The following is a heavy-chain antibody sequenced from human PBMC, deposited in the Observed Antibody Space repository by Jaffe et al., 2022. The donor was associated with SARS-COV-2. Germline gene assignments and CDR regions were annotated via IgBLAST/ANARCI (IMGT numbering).Heavy chain of an antibody. V-gene: IGHV3-30-3*01. D-gene: IGHD5-12*01. Sequence: QVQLVESGGGVVQPGRSLRLSCAASGFTFSSYAMHWVRQAPGKGLEWVAVISYDGSNKYYADSVKGRFTISRDNSKNTLYLQMNSLRAEDTAVYYCARMGRGGYNHVYYFDYWGQGTLVTVSS. CDR2: ISYDGSNK. J-gene: IGHJ4*02. CDR3: ARMGRGGYNHVYYFDY. CDR1: GFTFSSYA.